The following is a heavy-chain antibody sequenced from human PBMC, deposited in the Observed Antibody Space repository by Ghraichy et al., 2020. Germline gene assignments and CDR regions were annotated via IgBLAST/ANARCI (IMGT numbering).Heavy chain of an antibody. J-gene: IGHJ4*02. CDR1: GGTFSSYA. CDR3: AREEVWGQWLVHPFDY. D-gene: IGHD6-19*01. CDR2: IIPIFGTA. Sequence: SVKVSCKASGGTFSSYANSWVRQAPGQGLEWMGGIIPIFGTANYAQKFQGRVTITADESTSTAYMELSSLRSEDTAVYYCAREEVWGQWLVHPFDYWGQGTLVTVSS. V-gene: IGHV1-69*13.